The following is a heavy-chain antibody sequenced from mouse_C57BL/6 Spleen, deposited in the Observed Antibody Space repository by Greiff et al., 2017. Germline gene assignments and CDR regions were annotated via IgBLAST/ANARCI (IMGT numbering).Heavy chain of an antibody. D-gene: IGHD2-2*01. CDR2: INPNNGGT. CDR3: ARGDYYGYDGYYAMDY. V-gene: IGHV1-22*01. J-gene: IGHJ4*01. CDR1: GYTFTDYN. Sequence: VQLQQSGPELVKPGASVKMSCKASGYTFTDYNMHWVKQSPGKSLEWIGYINPNNGGTSYNQKFKGKATLTVNKSSSTAYMELRSLTSEDSAVYYCARGDYYGYDGYYAMDYWGQGTSVTVSS.